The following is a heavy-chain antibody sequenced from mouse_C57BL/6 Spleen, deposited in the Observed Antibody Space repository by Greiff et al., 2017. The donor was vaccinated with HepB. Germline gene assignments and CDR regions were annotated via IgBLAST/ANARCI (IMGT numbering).Heavy chain of an antibody. D-gene: IGHD3-2*02. V-gene: IGHV1-82*01. CDR3: ARGGNSSGYPYAMDY. J-gene: IGHJ4*01. CDR2: IYPGDGDT. Sequence: VKLMESGPELVKPGASVKISCKASGYAFSSSWMNWVKQRPGKGLEWIGRIYPGDGDTNYNGKFKGKATLTADKSSSTAYMQLSSLTSEDSAVYFCARGGNSSGYPYAMDYWGQGTSVTVSS. CDR1: GYAFSSSW.